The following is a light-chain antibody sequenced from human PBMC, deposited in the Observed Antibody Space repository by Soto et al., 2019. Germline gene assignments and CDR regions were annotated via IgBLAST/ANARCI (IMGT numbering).Light chain of an antibody. V-gene: IGKV1-39*01. J-gene: IGKJ3*01. CDR3: QQNYSTPFT. CDR1: QRIAKS. CDR2: AAS. Sequence: DTQMTQSPSSLSASVGDRVTITCRASQRIAKSLNWYQKKPGKAPTLLIFAASSLQSGVPSRFSGSGSGADFILTINGLQPEDFATYYCQQNYSTPFTFGTGTKVDLK.